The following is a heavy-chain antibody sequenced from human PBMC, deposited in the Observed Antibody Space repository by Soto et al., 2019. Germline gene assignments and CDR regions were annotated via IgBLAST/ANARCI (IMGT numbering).Heavy chain of an antibody. CDR1: GFTFSSYG. CDR3: ARETLYDSSGLEYFQH. J-gene: IGHJ1*01. D-gene: IGHD3-22*01. Sequence: QVQLVESGGGVVQPGRSLRLSCAASGFTFSSYGMHWVRQAPGKGLEWVAVIWYDGSNKYYADSVKGRFTISRDNSKNTLYLQMNSLRAEDTAVYYSARETLYDSSGLEYFQHWGQGTLVTVSA. V-gene: IGHV3-33*01. CDR2: IWYDGSNK.